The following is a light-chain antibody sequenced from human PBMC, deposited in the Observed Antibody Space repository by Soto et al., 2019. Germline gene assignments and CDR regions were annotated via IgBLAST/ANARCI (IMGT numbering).Light chain of an antibody. CDR1: GSNIGTNT. CDR3: TAWDGSLNNVL. CDR2: DNN. J-gene: IGLJ2*01. Sequence: QSVLTQPPSASGTPGQRVTISCSGSGSNIGTNTVNWYRQLPGTAPKLLIYDNNKRPSGVPDRFSGSKSGTSASLAISGLRSEDEADYYCTAWDGSLNNVLFGGGTKLTVL. V-gene: IGLV1-44*01.